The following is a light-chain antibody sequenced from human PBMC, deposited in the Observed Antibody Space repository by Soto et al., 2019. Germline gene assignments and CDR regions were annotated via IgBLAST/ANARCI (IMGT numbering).Light chain of an antibody. J-gene: IGKJ1*01. CDR1: QSVSSSY. V-gene: IGKV3-20*01. CDR3: QQYGSSRWT. CDR2: GAS. Sequence: EIVLTQSPGTLSLSPGERATLSCRASQSVSSSYLAWYQQKPGQAPRLLIYGASSRATGIPDRFSGSGSGADFTLTISGLEPEDFAVYYCQQYGSSRWTFGQGTKWIS.